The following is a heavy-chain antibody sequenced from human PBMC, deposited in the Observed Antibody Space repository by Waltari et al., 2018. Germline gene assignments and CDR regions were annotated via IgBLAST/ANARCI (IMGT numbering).Heavy chain of an antibody. CDR2: IKQDGSEK. D-gene: IGHD2-8*01. CDR1: GFTFSSYW. V-gene: IGHV3-7*01. CDR3: ASQLNLNRVRVSDY. J-gene: IGHJ4*02. Sequence: VQLVESGGGLVQPGGSLRLSCAASGFTFSSYWMSWVRQAPGTGLELVANIKQDGSEKYSVDSVKRRFTISRDNAKNSLYLQMNSLIAEDTAVYYCASQLNLNRVRVSDYWGQGTLVTVSS.